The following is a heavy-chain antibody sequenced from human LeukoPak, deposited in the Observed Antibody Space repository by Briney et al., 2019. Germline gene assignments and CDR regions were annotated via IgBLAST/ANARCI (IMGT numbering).Heavy chain of an antibody. CDR2: IRSKAYRGTT. J-gene: IGHJ6*02. V-gene: IGHV3-49*04. D-gene: IGHD5-18*01. CDR3: ARGPIQLWIHNAMDV. Sequence: GGSLRLSCTGSGFTFGDHAMSWVRQAPGKGLEWVGFIRSKAYRGTTEYAASVKGRFTISRDDSASIAYPQMNSLRTEDTAVYYCARGPIQLWIHNAMDVWGQGTTVTVSS. CDR1: GFTFGDHA.